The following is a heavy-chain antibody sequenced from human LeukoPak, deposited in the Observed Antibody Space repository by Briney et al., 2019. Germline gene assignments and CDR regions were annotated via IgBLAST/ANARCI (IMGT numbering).Heavy chain of an antibody. CDR2: IYYSGST. Sequence: SETLSLTCTVSGGSVSSGNYYWSWIRQPPGKGLEWIGYIYYSGSTNYNPSLKSRATISVDTSKNQFSLKLSSVTAADTAVYYCARYRIAAAGTLDYWGQGTLVTVSS. D-gene: IGHD6-13*01. J-gene: IGHJ4*02. V-gene: IGHV4-61*01. CDR1: GGSVSSGNYY. CDR3: ARYRIAAAGTLDY.